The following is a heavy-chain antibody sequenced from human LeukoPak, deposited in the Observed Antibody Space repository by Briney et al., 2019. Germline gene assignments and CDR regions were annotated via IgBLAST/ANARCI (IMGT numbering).Heavy chain of an antibody. CDR1: GYTFTSYG. CDR3: AREESIGRYQFLHDY. D-gene: IGHD3-16*02. CDR2: ISPYNENR. J-gene: IGHJ4*02. Sequence: ASVKVSCKASGYTFTSYGISWVRQAPGQGLEWMGWISPYNENRKYLQKLQGRVTLTTDTSTSTAYMELRSLTSDDTAVYYCAREESIGRYQFLHDYWGQGTLVTVSS. V-gene: IGHV1-18*01.